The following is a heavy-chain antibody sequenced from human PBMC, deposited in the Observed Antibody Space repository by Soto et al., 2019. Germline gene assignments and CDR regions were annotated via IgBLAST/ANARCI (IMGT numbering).Heavy chain of an antibody. D-gene: IGHD4-17*01. J-gene: IGHJ3*02. CDR1: GYTFTSYC. V-gene: IGHV1-18*01. CDR2: ISAYNGNT. Sequence: GASVKVSCKASGYTFTSYCISWVRQAPGQGLEWMGWISAYNGNTNYARKLQGRVTMTTDTSTSTAYMELRSLRSDDTAVYYCARDRGVTTVTTDAFYIWGQGTMVTVSS. CDR3: ARDRGVTTVTTDAFYI.